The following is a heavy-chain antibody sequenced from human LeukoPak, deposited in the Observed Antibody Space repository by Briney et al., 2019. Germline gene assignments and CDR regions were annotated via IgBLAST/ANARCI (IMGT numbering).Heavy chain of an antibody. CDR1: GFTFSSYG. D-gene: IGHD5-24*01. J-gene: IGHJ4*02. CDR2: IWYDGSNK. CDR3: AKGISADGYNFERGADY. V-gene: IGHV3-33*03. Sequence: GGSLRLSCAASGFTFSSYGMHWVRQAPGKGLEWVALIWYDGSNKYSADSVKGRFTISRDNSKNTIFLQMNSLRVEDTAVYYCAKGISADGYNFERGADYWGQGAQVIVSS.